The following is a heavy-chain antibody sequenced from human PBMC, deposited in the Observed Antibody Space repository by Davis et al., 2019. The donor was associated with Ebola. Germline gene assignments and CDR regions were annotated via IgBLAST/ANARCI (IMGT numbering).Heavy chain of an antibody. CDR2: ISWNSGSI. D-gene: IGHD6-19*01. J-gene: IGHJ4*02. CDR3: ARLVIAVAGGLFDY. Sequence: PGGSLRLSCAASGFTFDDYAMHWVRQAPGKGLEWVSGISWNSGSIGYADSVKGRFTISRDSSKNTLYLQMNSLRAEDTAVYYCARLVIAVAGGLFDYWGQGTLVTVSS. CDR1: GFTFDDYA. V-gene: IGHV3-9*01.